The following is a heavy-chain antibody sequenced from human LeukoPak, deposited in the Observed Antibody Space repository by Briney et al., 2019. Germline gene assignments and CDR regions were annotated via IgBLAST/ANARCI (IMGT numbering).Heavy chain of an antibody. Sequence: ASVKVSCKVSGYTLTELSMHWVRQAPGKGLEWMGGFDPEDGETIYAQKFQGRVTITADESTSTAYMELSSLRSEDTAVYYCARVDRIRLAATYLGGANAFDIWGQGTMVTVSS. V-gene: IGHV1-24*01. J-gene: IGHJ3*02. D-gene: IGHD2-15*01. CDR1: GYTLTELS. CDR3: ARVDRIRLAATYLGGANAFDI. CDR2: FDPEDGET.